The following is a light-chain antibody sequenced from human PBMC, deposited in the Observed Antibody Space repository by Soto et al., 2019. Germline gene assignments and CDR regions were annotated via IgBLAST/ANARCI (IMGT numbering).Light chain of an antibody. CDR1: QSVSTF. CDR2: GAS. Sequence: EFVLTQSPATLSLSPGERATLSCRASQSVSTFLAWYQQKPGQSPRLLIYGASNRATSIPARFNGSGSGTDFTLTTSGLEPEDFAVYYCQQRGNWPWTFGQGTKVEIK. CDR3: QQRGNWPWT. V-gene: IGKV3-11*01. J-gene: IGKJ1*01.